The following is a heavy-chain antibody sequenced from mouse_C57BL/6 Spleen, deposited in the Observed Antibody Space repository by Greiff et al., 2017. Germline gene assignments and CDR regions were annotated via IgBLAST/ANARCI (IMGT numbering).Heavy chain of an antibody. CDR3: ASPYPYAMDY. V-gene: IGHV3-6*01. CDR1: GYSITSGYY. D-gene: IGHD2-10*01. CDR2: ISYDGSN. J-gene: IGHJ4*01. Sequence: ESGPGLVKPSQSLSLTCSVTGYSITSGYYWNWIRQFPGNKLEWMGYISYDGSNNYNPSLKNRISITRDTSKNQFFLKLNSVTTEDTATYYCASPYPYAMDYWGQGTSVTVSS.